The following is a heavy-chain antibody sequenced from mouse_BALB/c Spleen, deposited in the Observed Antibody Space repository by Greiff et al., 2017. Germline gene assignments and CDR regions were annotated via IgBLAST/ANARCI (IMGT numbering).Heavy chain of an antibody. CDR3: ARSGYDGYYVRFDD. CDR2: ISSGSSTI. J-gene: IGHJ2*01. Sequence: EVQLVESGGGLVQPGGSRKLSCAASGFTFSSFGMYWVRQAPVKGLEWVAYISSGSSTIYYADTVKGRFPISSDNPKNTLFLQMTRLSSEDTAMYDCARSGYDGYYVRFDDWGQGTTLTVSS. V-gene: IGHV5-17*02. D-gene: IGHD2-3*01. CDR1: GFTFSSFG.